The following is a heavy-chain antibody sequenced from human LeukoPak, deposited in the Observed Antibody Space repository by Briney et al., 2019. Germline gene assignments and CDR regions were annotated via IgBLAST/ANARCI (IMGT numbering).Heavy chain of an antibody. J-gene: IGHJ3*02. Sequence: GGSLRLSCAASGFTFSSYGMHWVRQAPGKGLEWVAVIWYDGSNKYYADSVKGRFTISRDNSKNTLYLQMNSLRAEDTAVYYCAKDSVDPPRGAFDIWGQGTMVTVSS. V-gene: IGHV3-33*06. CDR2: IWYDGSNK. CDR3: AKDSVDPPRGAFDI. CDR1: GFTFSSYG. D-gene: IGHD3-10*01.